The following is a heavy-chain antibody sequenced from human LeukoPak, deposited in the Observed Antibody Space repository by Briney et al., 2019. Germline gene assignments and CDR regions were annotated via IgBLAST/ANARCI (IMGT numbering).Heavy chain of an antibody. V-gene: IGHV3-23*01. Sequence: PGGSLRLSCAASGFTFSSYAMNWVRQAPGKGLERVSAISGSGGSTYYADSVKGRFTISRDNSKNTLYPQMNSLRAEDTAVYYCAKGKDDSSGWYFFYWGQGTLVTVSS. J-gene: IGHJ4*02. CDR2: ISGSGGST. D-gene: IGHD6-19*01. CDR1: GFTFSSYA. CDR3: AKGKDDSSGWYFFY.